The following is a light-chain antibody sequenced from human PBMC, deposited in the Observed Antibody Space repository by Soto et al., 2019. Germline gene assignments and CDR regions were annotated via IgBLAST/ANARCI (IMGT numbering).Light chain of an antibody. J-gene: IGKJ4*01. Sequence: EIVMTQSPATLSVSPGERATLSCRASQSVVSSLAWYQQKPGQTPRLLIFDASTGATGIPARFSGSGSGTEFTLTISILQSEDLAFYYCQQYSNWPLTFGGGTKVEIK. CDR1: QSVVSS. CDR2: DAS. CDR3: QQYSNWPLT. V-gene: IGKV3-15*01.